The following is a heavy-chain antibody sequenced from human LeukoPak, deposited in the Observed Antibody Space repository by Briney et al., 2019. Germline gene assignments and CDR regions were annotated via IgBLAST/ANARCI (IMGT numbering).Heavy chain of an antibody. D-gene: IGHD1-26*01. J-gene: IGHJ2*01. V-gene: IGHV3-13*01. CDR1: GFIFSSYD. CDR2: IGTAGDT. Sequence: GGSLRLSCAASGFIFSSYDMHWVRQATGKGLEWVSGIGTAGDTYYAGSVKGRFTISRDNSKNTLYLQMNSLRAEDTAVYYCAKDLGGWYFDLWGRGTLVTVSS. CDR3: AKDLGGWYFDL.